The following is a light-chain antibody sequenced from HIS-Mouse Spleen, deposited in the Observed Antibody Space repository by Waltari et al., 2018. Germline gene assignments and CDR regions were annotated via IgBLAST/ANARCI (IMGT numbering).Light chain of an antibody. CDR1: QSLLHSNGYNY. V-gene: IGKV2-28*01. CDR2: LGS. J-gene: IGKJ4*01. Sequence: SISCRSSQSLLHSNGYNYLDWYLQKPGQSPQLLIYLGSNRASGVPDRFSGSGSGTDFTLKISRVEAEDVGVYYCMQALQTPSTFGGGTKVEIK. CDR3: MQALQTPST.